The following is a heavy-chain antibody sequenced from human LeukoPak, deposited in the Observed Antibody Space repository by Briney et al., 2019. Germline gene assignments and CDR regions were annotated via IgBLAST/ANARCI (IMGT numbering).Heavy chain of an antibody. CDR3: AKRGVVIRVILVGFHKEAYYFDS. Sequence: PGGSLRLSCAVSGFTLSNYGMSWVRQAPGKGLEWVAGISGSGGRTNYADSVKSRFTISRDNPKNTLYLQMNSLRVEDTAVYFCAKRGVVIRVILVGFHKEAYYFDSWGQGALVTVSS. CDR1: GFTLSNYG. J-gene: IGHJ4*02. D-gene: IGHD3-22*01. CDR2: ISGSGGRT. V-gene: IGHV3-23*01.